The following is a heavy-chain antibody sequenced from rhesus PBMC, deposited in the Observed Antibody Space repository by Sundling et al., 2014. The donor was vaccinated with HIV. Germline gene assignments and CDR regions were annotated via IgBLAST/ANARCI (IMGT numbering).Heavy chain of an antibody. CDR3: ARDLGNSLDY. J-gene: IGHJ4*01. V-gene: IGHV4-99*02. CDR2: LSGSSGTT. CDR1: GGSFSGYY. Sequence: QVQLQESGPGLAKPSETLSLTCAVSGGSFSGYYWDWIRQSPGKGLEYIGYLSGSSGTTNYNPSLKSRVTISKDTPKNQFSLNLSSVTAADTAVYYCARDLGNSLDYWGQGVLVTVSS. D-gene: IGHD4-17*01.